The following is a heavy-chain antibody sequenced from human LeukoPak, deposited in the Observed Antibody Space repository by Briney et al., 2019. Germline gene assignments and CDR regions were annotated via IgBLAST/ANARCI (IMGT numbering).Heavy chain of an antibody. CDR3: ARRGGSGRAFDY. V-gene: IGHV4-39*01. CDR1: GASISGGTYY. J-gene: IGHJ4*02. Sequence: SETLSLTCSVSGASISGGTYYWGWIRHPPGKGLEWIGSIYYTGSTYDNPSLKTRVTISVDTPKNQSSPKLSSVTAADTAVYYCARRGGSGRAFDYWGQGTLVTVSS. CDR2: IYYTGST. D-gene: IGHD1-26*01.